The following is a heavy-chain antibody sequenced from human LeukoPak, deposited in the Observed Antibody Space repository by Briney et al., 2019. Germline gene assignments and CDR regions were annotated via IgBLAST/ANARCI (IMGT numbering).Heavy chain of an antibody. D-gene: IGHD2-21*01. V-gene: IGHV4-59*08. Sequence: PSETLSLTCTVSGGSISSYHWIWIRQPPGKGLEWIGYIHYSGSTNYNPSLKSRVTTSVDTSKKQFSLKLRSMTAADTAVYYCARSVSWGLLVRDDAFDIWGQGTMVTVSS. CDR3: ARSVSWGLLVRDDAFDI. CDR1: GGSISSYH. J-gene: IGHJ3*02. CDR2: IHYSGST.